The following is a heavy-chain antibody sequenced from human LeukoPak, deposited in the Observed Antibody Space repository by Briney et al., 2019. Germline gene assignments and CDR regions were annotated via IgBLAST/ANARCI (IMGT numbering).Heavy chain of an antibody. D-gene: IGHD3-22*01. CDR2: ISGSSRTI. J-gene: IGHJ4*02. CDR1: GFTFDDYG. Sequence: GGSLRLSCAASGFTFDDYGMSWVRQAPGKGLEWVSYISGSSRTIYNADSVEGRFTISRDNAKNSLYLQMNSLRAEDTAVYYCARDLYRIVVVPHYFDYWGQGTLVTVSS. V-gene: IGHV3-48*01. CDR3: ARDLYRIVVVPHYFDY.